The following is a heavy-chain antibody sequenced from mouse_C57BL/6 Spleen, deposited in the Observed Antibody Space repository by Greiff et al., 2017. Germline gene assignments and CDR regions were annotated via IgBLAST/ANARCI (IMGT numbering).Heavy chain of an antibody. J-gene: IGHJ2*01. Sequence: EVQRVESGGGLVQPGGSMKLSCAASGFTFSDAWMDWVRQSPEKGLEWVAEIRNKANNHATYYAESVKGRFTISRDDSKSSVYLQMNSLRAEDTGIYYCTRITTVVDYVDYWGQGTTLTVSS. D-gene: IGHD1-1*01. CDR1: GFTFSDAW. CDR3: TRITTVVDYVDY. V-gene: IGHV6-6*01. CDR2: IRNKANNHAT.